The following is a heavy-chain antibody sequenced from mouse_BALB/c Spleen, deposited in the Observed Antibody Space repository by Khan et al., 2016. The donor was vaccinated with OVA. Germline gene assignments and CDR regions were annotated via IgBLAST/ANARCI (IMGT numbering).Heavy chain of an antibody. V-gene: IGHV1S135*01. CDR3: AKSGYGNYGHYVDY. CDR2: IDPYYGDT. D-gene: IGHD2-1*01. J-gene: IGHJ2*01. CDR1: GYSFTGYN. Sequence: VQLQQSGPELEKPGASVKISCKASGYSFTGYNMNWVKQNNGQNLEWIGNIDPYYGDTTYNPNFKGKATLTVDKSSNTAYMHLNSLTSEDSAVYYCAKSGYGNYGHYVDYWGQGTTLTVSS.